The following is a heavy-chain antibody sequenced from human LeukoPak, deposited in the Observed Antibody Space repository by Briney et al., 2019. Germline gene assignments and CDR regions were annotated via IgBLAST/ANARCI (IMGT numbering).Heavy chain of an antibody. J-gene: IGHJ3*02. CDR1: GDSFSSSIYY. CDR3: ARDRPYYGDYVYAFDI. V-gene: IGHV4-39*07. CDR2: IYYSGST. Sequence: SETLSLTCTVSGDSFSSSIYYWGWIRQPPGKGLEWIGSIYYSGSTYYNPSLKSRVTMSVDTSKNQFSLKLSSVTAADTAVYYCARDRPYYGDYVYAFDIWGQGTMVTVSS. D-gene: IGHD4-17*01.